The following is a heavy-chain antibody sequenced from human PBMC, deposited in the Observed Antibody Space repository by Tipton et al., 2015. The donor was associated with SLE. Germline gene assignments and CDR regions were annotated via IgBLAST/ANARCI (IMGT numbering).Heavy chain of an antibody. CDR3: ARAPYSSSSVRFDP. CDR2: IYYSGST. CDR1: GGSISSGGYY. V-gene: IGHV4-31*03. J-gene: IGHJ5*02. D-gene: IGHD6-6*01. Sequence: TLSLTCTVSGGSISSGGYYWSWIRQHPGKGLEWIGYIYYSGSTYYNPSLKSRVTISVDKSKNQFSLKLSSVTAADTAVYYCARAPYSSSSVRFDPRGQGTLVIVSS.